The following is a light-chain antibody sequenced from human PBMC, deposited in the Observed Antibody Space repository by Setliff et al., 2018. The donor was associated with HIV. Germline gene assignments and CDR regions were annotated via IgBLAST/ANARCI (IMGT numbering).Light chain of an antibody. V-gene: IGLV2-14*01. CDR1: SSDLGGYNY. Sequence: QSALTQHDSVSGSPGQSITISCTGTSSDLGGYNYVSWYQQHPGKAPKLMIYDVSNRPSGVSNRFSGSKSGNTASLAISGLQAEDEADYYCTSYTSSSTYVFGTGTKVTVL. CDR3: TSYTSSSTYV. CDR2: DVS. J-gene: IGLJ1*01.